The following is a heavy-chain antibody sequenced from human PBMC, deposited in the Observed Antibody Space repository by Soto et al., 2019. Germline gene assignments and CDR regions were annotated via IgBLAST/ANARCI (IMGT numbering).Heavy chain of an antibody. CDR2: INPDGGGK. CDR3: ARAYY. V-gene: IGHV3-7*01. J-gene: IGHJ4*02. CDR1: GFTFSSNW. Sequence: PGGALRLSCVASGFTFSSNWMSWVRQAPGKGLEWVASINPDGGGKYYVDSVKGRFTISRDNAKNSLYLQMNSLRVEDTAVYYCARAYYWGQGALVTVS.